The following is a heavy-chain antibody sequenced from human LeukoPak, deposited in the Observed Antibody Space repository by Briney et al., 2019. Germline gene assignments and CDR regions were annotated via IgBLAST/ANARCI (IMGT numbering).Heavy chain of an antibody. CDR2: IIPIFGTA. CDR1: GGTFSSYA. Sequence: GASVKVSCKASGGTFSSYAISWVRQAPGQGLEWMGGIIPIFGTANYAQKFQGRVTTTADESTSTAYMELSSLRSEDTAMYYCARVVTPYYYDSSGYYSRPLNYWGQGTLVTVSS. J-gene: IGHJ4*02. V-gene: IGHV1-69*13. D-gene: IGHD3-22*01. CDR3: ARVVTPYYYDSSGYYSRPLNY.